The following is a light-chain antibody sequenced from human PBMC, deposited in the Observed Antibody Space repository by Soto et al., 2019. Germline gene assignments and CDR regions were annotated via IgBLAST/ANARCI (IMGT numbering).Light chain of an antibody. V-gene: IGKV3-20*01. J-gene: IGKJ1*01. CDR1: QSVSSTF. CDR2: GAS. CDR3: QQYGTSPWT. Sequence: EIVLTQSPGTLSLFSGERATLSCRASQSVSSTFFAWYQQKPGQHPRLLIYGASTRATGIPDRFSGSGSGTDFTLTISRLEPEDFAMYYCQQYGTSPWTFGQGTKVEIK.